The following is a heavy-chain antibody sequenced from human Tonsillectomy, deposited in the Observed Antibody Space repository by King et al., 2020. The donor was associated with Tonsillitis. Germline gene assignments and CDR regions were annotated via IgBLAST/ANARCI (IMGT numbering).Heavy chain of an antibody. J-gene: IGHJ4*02. CDR3: ARSAAVAGSAGAFDY. D-gene: IGHD6-19*01. Sequence: VQLQESGPGLVKPSETLSLTCTVSGGSISSYYWSWIRQPPGKGLVWIGYIYYSGSTNYNPSLKSRVTISVDTSKNQFSLKLSSVTAADTAVYYCARSAAVAGSAGAFDYWGQGTLVTVSS. CDR2: IYYSGST. CDR1: GGSISSYY. V-gene: IGHV4-59*01.